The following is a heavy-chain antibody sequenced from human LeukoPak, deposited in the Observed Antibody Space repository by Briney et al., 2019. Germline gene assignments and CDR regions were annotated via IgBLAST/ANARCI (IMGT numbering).Heavy chain of an antibody. V-gene: IGHV3-23*01. D-gene: IGHD3-3*01. CDR1: GFTFSSYA. J-gene: IGHJ4*02. CDR2: ISGSGGST. Sequence: GGSLRLSCAASGFTFSSYAMSWVRQAPGKGLEWVSAISGSGGSTYYADSVKGRFTISRDNSENTLYLQMNSLRAEDTAVYYCAYYDFWSGYPDYWGQGTLVTVSS. CDR3: AYYDFWSGYPDY.